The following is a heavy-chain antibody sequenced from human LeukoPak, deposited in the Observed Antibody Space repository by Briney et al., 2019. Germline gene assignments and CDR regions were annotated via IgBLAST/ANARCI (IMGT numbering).Heavy chain of an antibody. J-gene: IGHJ6*03. CDR2: IYYSGST. Sequence: SETLSLTCTVSGGSISSHYWSWIRQPPGKGLERIGHIYYSGSTNYNPSLKSRVTISVDTSKNQFSLKLSSVTAADTAVYYCASTRTFYYYMDVWGKGTTVTVSS. V-gene: IGHV4-59*11. CDR1: GGSISSHY. CDR3: ASTRTFYYYMDV. D-gene: IGHD2/OR15-2a*01.